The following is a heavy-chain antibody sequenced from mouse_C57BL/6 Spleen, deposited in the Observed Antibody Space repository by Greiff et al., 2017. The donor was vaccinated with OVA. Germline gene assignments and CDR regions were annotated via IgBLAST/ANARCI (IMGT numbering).Heavy chain of an antibody. J-gene: IGHJ1*03. CDR2: IYPGDGDT. CDR3: ARENYGGTWWYFDV. CDR1: GYAFSSSW. D-gene: IGHD1-1*01. Sequence: VKVVESGPELVKPGASVKISCKASGYAFSSSWMNWVKQRPGKGLEWIGRIYPGDGDTNYNGKFKGKATLTADKSSSTAYMQLSSLSSEDSAVYFCARENYGGTWWYFDVWGTGTTVTVSS. V-gene: IGHV1-82*01.